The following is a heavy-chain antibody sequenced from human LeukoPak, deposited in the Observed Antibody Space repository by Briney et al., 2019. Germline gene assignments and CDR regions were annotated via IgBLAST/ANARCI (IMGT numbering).Heavy chain of an antibody. J-gene: IGHJ4*02. CDR3: AKDMAVWVAARPGDVGFDY. CDR1: GFTFDDYA. D-gene: IGHD6-6*01. Sequence: GGSLRLSCAASGFTFDDYAMHWVRQAPGKGLEWVSGISWNSGSIGYADSVKGRFTISRDNAKNSLYLQMNSLRAEDTALYYCAKDMAVWVAARPGDVGFDYWGQGTLVTVSS. V-gene: IGHV3-9*01. CDR2: ISWNSGSI.